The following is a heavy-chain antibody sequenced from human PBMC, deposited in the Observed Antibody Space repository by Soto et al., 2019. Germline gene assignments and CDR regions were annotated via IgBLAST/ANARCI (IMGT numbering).Heavy chain of an antibody. CDR3: ARPESDFYGMDV. CDR1: GYSFINYA. V-gene: IGHV1-3*05. J-gene: IGHJ6*02. Sequence: QVQLVQSGAEEKKPGASVKVSCKASGYSFINYAIHWVRQAPGQRLEWMGWISVGNGNTKYSQKLQDRVTIARDTSASTAYMELTSLRSEDTAVYYCARPESDFYGMDVWGQGTTVTVSS. CDR2: ISVGNGNT.